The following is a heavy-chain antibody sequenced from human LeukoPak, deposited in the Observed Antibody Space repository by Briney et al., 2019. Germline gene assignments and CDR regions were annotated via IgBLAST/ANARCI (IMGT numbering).Heavy chain of an antibody. J-gene: IGHJ4*02. Sequence: GGSLRLSCAASGFTFSSYAMSWVRQAPGRGLEWVSAISGRDGRTYYTDSVKGRYTISRDNSKNTLYLQMNSLRAEDTAVYYCASRSGDSSGHLPRYWGQGTLVTVSS. D-gene: IGHD3-22*01. CDR1: GFTFSSYA. CDR2: ISGRDGRT. V-gene: IGHV3-23*01. CDR3: ASRSGDSSGHLPRY.